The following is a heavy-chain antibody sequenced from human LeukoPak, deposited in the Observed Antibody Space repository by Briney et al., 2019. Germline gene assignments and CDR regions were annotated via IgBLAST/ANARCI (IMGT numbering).Heavy chain of an antibody. CDR2: IYYSGST. V-gene: IGHV4-59*01. J-gene: IGHJ6*03. Sequence: SETLSLTCTVSGGSISSYYWSWIRQPPGKGLEWIGYIYYSGSTNYNPSLKSRVTISVDSSKNQFSLKLSSVAAADTAVYYCARTTEGGYTYDYFYYYYMDVWGKGTTVTISS. CDR3: ARTTEGGYTYDYFYYYYMDV. CDR1: GGSISSYY. D-gene: IGHD5-18*01.